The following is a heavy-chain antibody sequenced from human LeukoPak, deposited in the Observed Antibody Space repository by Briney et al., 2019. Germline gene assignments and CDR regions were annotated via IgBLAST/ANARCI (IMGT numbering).Heavy chain of an antibody. D-gene: IGHD6-13*01. Sequence: PSETLSLTCTVSGGSISSGSYYWSWVRQPPGKGLEWIGYIYYSGSTYYNPSLKSRVAISVDMSKNQFSLNLSSVTAADTAVYYCARSSFYSSSWYFDYWGQGTLVTVSS. CDR2: IYYSGST. V-gene: IGHV4-30-4*08. CDR1: GGSISSGSYY. J-gene: IGHJ4*02. CDR3: ARSSFYSSSWYFDY.